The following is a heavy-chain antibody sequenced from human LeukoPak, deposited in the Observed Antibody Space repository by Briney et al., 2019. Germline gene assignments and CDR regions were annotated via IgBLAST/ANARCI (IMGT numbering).Heavy chain of an antibody. V-gene: IGHV1-69*13. Sequence: SVKVSCKASGGTFSSYAISWVRQAPGQGLEWMGGIIPIFGTANYAQKFQGRVTITADESTSTAYMELSSPRSEDTAVYYCASVTNYYYDSSGYYDYWGQGTLVTVSS. CDR3: ASVTNYYYDSSGYYDY. J-gene: IGHJ4*02. CDR2: IIPIFGTA. CDR1: GGTFSSYA. D-gene: IGHD3-22*01.